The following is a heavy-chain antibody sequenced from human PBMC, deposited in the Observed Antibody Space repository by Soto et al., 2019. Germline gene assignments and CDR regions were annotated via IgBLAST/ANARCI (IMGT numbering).Heavy chain of an antibody. Sequence: EVPLVESGGGLVQPGGSLRLSCTASAFTFSSYWMHWVRQAPGKGLVWVSRINSDGSTATYADFVKGRFTISRDNAKYALYLQMNCLRAGDTAVYYFARRYSYYDMDVW. CDR3: ARRYSYYDMDV. CDR2: INSDGSTA. CDR1: AFTFSSYW. V-gene: IGHV3-74*01. J-gene: IGHJ6*01.